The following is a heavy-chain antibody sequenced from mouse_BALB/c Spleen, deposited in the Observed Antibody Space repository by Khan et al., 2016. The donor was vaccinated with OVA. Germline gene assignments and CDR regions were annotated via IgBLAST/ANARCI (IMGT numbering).Heavy chain of an antibody. J-gene: IGHJ3*01. V-gene: IGHV1S81*02. CDR2: INPSNGGT. D-gene: IGHD3-3*01. CDR1: GYTFTSYY. Sequence: QVQLQQSGAELVKPGASVKLSCKASGYTFTSYYMYWLKQRPGQGLEWIGEINPSNGGTNFNEKFKSKATLTVDKSYSTAYMQLSSLTSEDSAVYYSIRRGTARAALWFAYWGQGTLVTVSA. CDR3: IRRGTARAALWFAY.